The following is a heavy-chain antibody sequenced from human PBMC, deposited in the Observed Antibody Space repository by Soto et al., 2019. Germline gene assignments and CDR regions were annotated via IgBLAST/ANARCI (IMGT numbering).Heavy chain of an antibody. CDR3: ARRYGGNFDY. CDR1: GGSINSYY. J-gene: IGHJ4*02. CDR2: IYYSGST. Sequence: QVQLQESGPGLVKPSETLSLTCTVSGGSINSYYWSWIRQPPGKGLEWIGYIYYSGSTNYNPSLKSRVTISVDTSKNQFSLKLRSVTGADTAVYYCARRYGGNFDYWRQGTLVTVSS. D-gene: IGHD1-26*01. V-gene: IGHV4-59*01.